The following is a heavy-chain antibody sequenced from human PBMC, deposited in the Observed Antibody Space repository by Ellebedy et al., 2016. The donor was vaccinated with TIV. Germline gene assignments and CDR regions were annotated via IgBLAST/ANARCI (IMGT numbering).Heavy chain of an antibody. CDR1: GFTFSSYA. V-gene: IGHV3-23*01. Sequence: GGSLRLSXAASGFTFSSYAMSWVRQAPGKGLEWVSAISGSGGSTYYADSVKGRFTISRDNSKNTLYLQMNSLRAEDTAVYYCAKDNGSSWYGGWFNPWGQGTLVTVSS. D-gene: IGHD6-13*01. CDR2: ISGSGGST. J-gene: IGHJ5*02. CDR3: AKDNGSSWYGGWFNP.